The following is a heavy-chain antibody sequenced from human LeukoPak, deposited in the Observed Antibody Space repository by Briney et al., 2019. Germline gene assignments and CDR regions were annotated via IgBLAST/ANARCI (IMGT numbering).Heavy chain of an antibody. CDR3: AKDGGY. Sequence: PGGSLRLSCVASGFTFSTYAMIWVRQAPGKGLEWVSAISNTGENTYFADSVKGRFSISRDNSKNTVYLQMSGLRAEDTAVYYCAKDGGYWGQGTLVTVSP. D-gene: IGHD3-3*01. CDR1: GFTFSTYA. V-gene: IGHV3-23*01. CDR2: ISNTGENT. J-gene: IGHJ4*02.